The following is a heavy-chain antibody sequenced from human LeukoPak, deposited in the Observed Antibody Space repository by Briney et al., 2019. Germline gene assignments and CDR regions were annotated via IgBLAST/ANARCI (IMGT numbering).Heavy chain of an antibody. CDR3: ARVAFLGPYYYYYMDV. CDR2: IIPIFGTA. CDR1: GGTFSSYA. J-gene: IGHJ6*03. V-gene: IGHV1-69*05. Sequence: EASVKVSCKASGGTFSSYAISWVRQAPGQGLEWMGRIIPIFGTANYAQKFQGRVTITTDESTSTAYMELSSLRSEDTAVYYCARVAFLGPYYYYYMDVWGKGTTVTVSS. D-gene: IGHD7-27*01.